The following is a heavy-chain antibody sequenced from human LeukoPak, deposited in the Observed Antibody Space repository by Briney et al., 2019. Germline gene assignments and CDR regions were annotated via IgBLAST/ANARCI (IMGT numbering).Heavy chain of an antibody. V-gene: IGHV1-46*01. J-gene: IGHJ6*03. CDR2: INPSGGST. D-gene: IGHD6-13*01. CDR3: AGDSKVGVAAAGKTYYYYYYMDV. Sequence: ASVKVSCKASGYTFTSYYMHWVRQAPGQGLEWMGIINPSGGSTSYAQKFQGRVTMTRDMSTSTVYMELSSLRSEDTAVYYCAGDSKVGVAAAGKTYYYYYYMDVWGKGTTVTVSS. CDR1: GYTFTSYY.